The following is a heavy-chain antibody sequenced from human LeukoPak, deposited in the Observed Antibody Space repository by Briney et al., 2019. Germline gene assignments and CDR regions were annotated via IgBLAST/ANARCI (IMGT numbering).Heavy chain of an antibody. V-gene: IGHV4-30-4*01. J-gene: IGHJ4*02. CDR1: GGSISSGDYY. CDR2: IYYSGST. D-gene: IGHD3-22*01. Sequence: SETLSLTCTVSGGSISSGDYYWSWIRQPPGKGLEWIGYIYYSGSTYYNPSLKSRVTISVDTSKNLFSLKLSSVTAADTAVYYCARVLLDGGYYPYYFDYWGQGTLVTVSS. CDR3: ARVLLDGGYYPYYFDY.